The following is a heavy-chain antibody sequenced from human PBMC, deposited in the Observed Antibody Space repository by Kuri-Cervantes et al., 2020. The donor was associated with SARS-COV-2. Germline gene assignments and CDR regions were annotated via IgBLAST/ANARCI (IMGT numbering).Heavy chain of an antibody. J-gene: IGHJ4*02. CDR1: GFMFNRFA. Sequence: GESLKISCAVSGFMFNRFAMSWVRQAPGKGLEWVSIISGSGGSTYYADSVKGRFTISRDNSKDRLYLQMNSLRAEDTAVYYCARRWGKNTYGQLGQIDYWGQGTLVTVSS. CDR3: ARRWGKNTYGQLGQIDY. D-gene: IGHD5-18*01. CDR2: ISGSGGST. V-gene: IGHV3-23*01.